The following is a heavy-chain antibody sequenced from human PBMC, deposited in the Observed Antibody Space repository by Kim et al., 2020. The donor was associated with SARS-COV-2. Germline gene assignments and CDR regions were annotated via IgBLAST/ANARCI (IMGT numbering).Heavy chain of an antibody. CDR3: ARELYFRGLINTPSFTAMVTLEPPPLKITYYYYYGMDV. D-gene: IGHD5-18*01. CDR2: INPSGGST. V-gene: IGHV1-46*01. Sequence: ASVKVSCKASGYTFTSYYMHWVRQAPGQGLEWMGIINPSGGSTSYAQKFQGRVTMTRDTSTSTVYMELSSLRSEDTAVYYCARELYFRGLINTPSFTAMVTLEPPPLKITYYYYYGMDVWGQGTTVTVSS. J-gene: IGHJ6*02. CDR1: GYTFTSYY.